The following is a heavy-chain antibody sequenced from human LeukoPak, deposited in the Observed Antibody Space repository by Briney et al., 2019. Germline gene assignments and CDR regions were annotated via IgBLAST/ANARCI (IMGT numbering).Heavy chain of an antibody. CDR3: ARELLYGSSSWYRLWPYYYYYGMDV. CDR2: IIPIFGTA. Sequence: GASVKVSCKASGYTFTSYGISWVRQAPGQGLEWMGGIIPIFGTANYAQKFQGRVTITADESTSTAYMELSSLRSEDTAVYYCARELLYGSSSWYRLWPYYYYYGMDVWGQGTTVTVSS. V-gene: IGHV1-69*13. CDR1: GYTFTSYG. J-gene: IGHJ6*02. D-gene: IGHD6-13*01.